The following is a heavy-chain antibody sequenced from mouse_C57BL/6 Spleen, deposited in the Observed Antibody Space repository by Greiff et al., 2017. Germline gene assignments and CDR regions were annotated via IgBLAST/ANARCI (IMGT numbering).Heavy chain of an antibody. V-gene: IGHV1-82*01. CDR1: GYAFSSSW. CDR3: ALLRQYYFDY. Sequence: QVQLQQSGPELVKPGASVKISCKASGYAFSSSWMNWVKQRPGKGLEWIGRIYPGDGDTNYNGKFKGKATLTADKSSSTAYMQLSSLTSEDSAVYFCALLRQYYFDYWGQGTTLTVSS. D-gene: IGHD1-1*01. J-gene: IGHJ2*01. CDR2: IYPGDGDT.